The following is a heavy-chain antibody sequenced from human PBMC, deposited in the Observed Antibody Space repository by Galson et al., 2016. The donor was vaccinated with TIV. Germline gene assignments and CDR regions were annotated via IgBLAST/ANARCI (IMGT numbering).Heavy chain of an antibody. CDR3: ARVATFVDAFDL. J-gene: IGHJ3*01. V-gene: IGHV3-48*03. Sequence: SLRLSCAGSGFTFSSYEVNWVRQAPGKGLEWISYISPSGTIYYADSVKGRFTISRDNAKNSLFLQMNSLRAEDTAVYFCARVATFVDAFDLWGQGTVVTVS. D-gene: IGHD5-12*01. CDR1: GFTFSSYE. CDR2: ISPSGTI.